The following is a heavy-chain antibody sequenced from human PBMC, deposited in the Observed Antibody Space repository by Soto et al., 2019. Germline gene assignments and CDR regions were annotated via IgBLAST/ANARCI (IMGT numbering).Heavy chain of an antibody. V-gene: IGHV4-30-4*01. J-gene: IGHJ6*02. CDR1: GDSIRSGDYY. Sequence: QVHLEESGPGLVKPSQTLSLTCTVLGDSIRSGDYYWNWIRQPPGRGLEWIGYIYYSGSTYYNPSLKSRLTMSVDTPKNQFSLRLSSVIAADTAVYYCARSVRYYYYGMDVWGQGTTVIVSS. CDR2: IYYSGST. CDR3: ARSVRYYYYGMDV. D-gene: IGHD4-17*01.